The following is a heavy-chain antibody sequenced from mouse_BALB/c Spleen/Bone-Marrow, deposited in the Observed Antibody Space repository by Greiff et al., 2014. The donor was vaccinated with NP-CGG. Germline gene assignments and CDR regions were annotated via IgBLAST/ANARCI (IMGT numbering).Heavy chain of an antibody. J-gene: IGHJ3*01. V-gene: IGHV6-6*02. D-gene: IGHD3-1*01. CDR1: GFTFSNYW. CDR2: IRLKSNNYAT. CDR3: TLGRGFAY. Sequence: EVMLVESGGGLVQPGGSMKLSCVASGFTFSNYWMSWVRQSPEKGLEWVAEIRLKSNNYATHYAESVKGRFTISRDDSKSSVYLQMNNLRVEDTGIYYCTLGRGFAYWGQGTLVTVSA.